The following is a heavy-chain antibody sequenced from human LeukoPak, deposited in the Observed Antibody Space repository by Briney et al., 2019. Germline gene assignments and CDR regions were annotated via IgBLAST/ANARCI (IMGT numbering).Heavy chain of an antibody. V-gene: IGHV3-33*06. D-gene: IGHD2-15*01. Sequence: GGSLRLSCAASGFPFSGSGMHWVRQAPGKGLEWVAVIWYDESHQYYADSVKGRFTISRDNSKNTLDLQMNSLRVEDTAVYFCAKDKDTPATAQPQRGYFESWGQGTLVTVSS. CDR1: GFPFSGSG. CDR3: AKDKDTPATAQPQRGYFES. J-gene: IGHJ4*02. CDR2: IWYDESHQ.